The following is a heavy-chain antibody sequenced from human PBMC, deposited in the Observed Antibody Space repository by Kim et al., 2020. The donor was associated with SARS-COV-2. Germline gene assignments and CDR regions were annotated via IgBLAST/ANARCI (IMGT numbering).Heavy chain of an antibody. D-gene: IGHD6-19*01. V-gene: IGHV3-74*01. Sequence: GRFPISSANAKNTLYLQMHSLGAEDTAVYYCARVSVAGTGYFQHWGQGTLVTVSS. CDR3: ARVSVAGTGYFQH. J-gene: IGHJ1*01.